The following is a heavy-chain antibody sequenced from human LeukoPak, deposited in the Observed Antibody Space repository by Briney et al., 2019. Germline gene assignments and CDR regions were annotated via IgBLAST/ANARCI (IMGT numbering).Heavy chain of an antibody. D-gene: IGHD1-26*01. Sequence: SETLSLTCAVYGGSFSGYYWGWIRQPPGKGLEWIGEINHSGSTNYNTSLKSRVTISVDTSKNQFSLKLSSVAAADTAVYYCAGRRSGLTYFDYWGQGTLVTVSS. CDR3: AGRRSGLTYFDY. V-gene: IGHV4-34*01. J-gene: IGHJ4*02. CDR2: INHSGST. CDR1: GGSFSGYY.